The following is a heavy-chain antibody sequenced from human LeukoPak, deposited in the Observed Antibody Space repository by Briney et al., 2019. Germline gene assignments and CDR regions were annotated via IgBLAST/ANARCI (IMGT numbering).Heavy chain of an antibody. V-gene: IGHV1-2*02. CDR2: INPNSGGA. J-gene: IGHJ4*02. CDR3: ASVSATVPTH. Sequence: GASVKVSCKASGYTFTGYYMHWVRQAPGQGLEWIGWINPNSGGAKYAQKFHGRVTMTRDTSINTAYMELSRLKSDDTAIYDCASVSATVPTHWGQGTLLTVSS. D-gene: IGHD4-17*01. CDR1: GYTFTGYY.